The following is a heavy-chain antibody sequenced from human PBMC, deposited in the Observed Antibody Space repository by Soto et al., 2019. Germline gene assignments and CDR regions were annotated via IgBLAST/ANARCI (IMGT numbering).Heavy chain of an antibody. D-gene: IGHD1-26*01. J-gene: IGHJ5*02. CDR3: ARWVGASNWFDP. CDR1: GYTFTGYH. CDR2: IDTNTGDT. Sequence: ASVKVSCKTSGYTFTGYHIHWVRQAPGQGLEWMGWIDTNTGDTNYAQKFQGWVTMTRDTSINTANAQLSRLTSDDTAVYYCARWVGASNWFDPWGQGTLVTVSS. V-gene: IGHV1-2*04.